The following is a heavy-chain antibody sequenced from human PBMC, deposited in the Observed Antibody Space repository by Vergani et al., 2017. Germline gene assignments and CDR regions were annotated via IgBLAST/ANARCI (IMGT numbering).Heavy chain of an antibody. Sequence: EVQLVQSGAEVKKPGESLRISCKGSGYSFTSYWISWVRQMPGKGLEWMGRIDPSDSYTNYSPSFQGHVTISADKSISTAYLQWSSLKASDTAMYYCARTYYDFWSGYYADAFDIWGQGTMVTVSS. CDR2: IDPSDSYT. V-gene: IGHV5-10-1*03. D-gene: IGHD3-3*01. J-gene: IGHJ3*02. CDR1: GYSFTSYW. CDR3: ARTYYDFWSGYYADAFDI.